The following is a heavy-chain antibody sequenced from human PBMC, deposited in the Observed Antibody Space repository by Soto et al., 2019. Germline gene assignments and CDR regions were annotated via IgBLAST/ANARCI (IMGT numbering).Heavy chain of an antibody. CDR3: ARDMHAGFTHYFDP. J-gene: IGHJ5*02. CDR1: GYSISTGFN. D-gene: IGHD1-26*01. Sequence: PSETLSLTCAVSGYSISTGFNWAWIRQPPGKGLEWIGSIYHSGSTYYNLSLKSRVTISMDTSKNQLSLKLTSMTAADTAVYYCARDMHAGFTHYFDPWGQGTLVTVSS. V-gene: IGHV4-38-2*02. CDR2: IYHSGST.